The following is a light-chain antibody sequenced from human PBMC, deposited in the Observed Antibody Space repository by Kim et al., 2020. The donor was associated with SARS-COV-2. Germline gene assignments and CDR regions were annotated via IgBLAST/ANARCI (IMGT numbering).Light chain of an antibody. V-gene: IGLV3-19*01. CDR3: NSRDSSGNSYV. CDR1: SLRRYY. CDR2: GKN. J-gene: IGLJ1*01. Sequence: SSELTQDPAVSVALGQRVRITCQGDSLRRYYASWYQQKPGQAPVFVIYGKNNRPSGIPDRFSGSSSGDTASLTITGAQAEDEADYYCNSRDSSGNSYVFGTRTKVTVL.